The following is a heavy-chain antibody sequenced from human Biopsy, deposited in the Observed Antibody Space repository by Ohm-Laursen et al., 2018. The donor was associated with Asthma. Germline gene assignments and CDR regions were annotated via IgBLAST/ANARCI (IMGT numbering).Heavy chain of an antibody. D-gene: IGHD3-10*01. CDR1: RGTFSSYA. V-gene: IGHV1-69*01. Sequence: SSVKVSCKSPRGTFSSYAISWVRQAPGQGLEWMGGIIPIFGTTNYAQKFKGRVTITADESSSTAYMELSSLRSEDMAVYYCASETGHSYGSGSEYYFDYWGLGTLVTVSS. J-gene: IGHJ4*02. CDR2: IIPIFGTT. CDR3: ASETGHSYGSGSEYYFDY.